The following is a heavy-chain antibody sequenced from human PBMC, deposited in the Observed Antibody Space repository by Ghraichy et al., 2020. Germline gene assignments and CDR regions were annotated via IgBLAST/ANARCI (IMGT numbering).Heavy chain of an antibody. D-gene: IGHD1-1*01. J-gene: IGHJ4*02. CDR1: GFTFSDHY. CDR2: TRDKANSYTT. V-gene: IGHV3-72*01. Sequence: LSLTCAASGFTFSDHYMDWVRQAPGKGLEWVGRTRDKANSYTTEYAASVKGRFTISRDDSKNSLYLQMNSLKTEDTAFYYCARVHGRNWADHYFDSWGQGTLVAVSS. CDR3: ARVHGRNWADHYFDS.